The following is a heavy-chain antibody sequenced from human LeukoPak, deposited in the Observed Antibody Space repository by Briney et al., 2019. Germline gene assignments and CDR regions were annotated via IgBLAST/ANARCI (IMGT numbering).Heavy chain of an antibody. V-gene: IGHV4-59*01. CDR1: GGSISNYY. Sequence: NPSETLSLTCTVSGGSISNYYWSWIRQPPGKGLEWIGHIYYSGSTSYNPSLKSRVTISVDTSKNQFSLKLSSVTAADTALYYCARVYTSDWQPYYFDYWGQGTLVTVSS. D-gene: IGHD6-19*01. CDR2: IYYSGST. CDR3: ARVYTSDWQPYYFDY. J-gene: IGHJ4*02.